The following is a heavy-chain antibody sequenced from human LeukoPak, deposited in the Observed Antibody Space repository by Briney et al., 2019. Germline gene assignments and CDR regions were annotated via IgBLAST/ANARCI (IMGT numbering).Heavy chain of an antibody. D-gene: IGHD2-21*02. V-gene: IGHV4-61*01. CDR3: ARGGGNCGRACYSLDY. CDR2: IYYSGST. CDR1: GGSISSGSYY. J-gene: IGHJ4*02. Sequence: SETLSLTCTVSGGSISSGSYYWSWIRQPPGKGLEWIGYIYYSGSTHYNPSLKSRVTISVDTSENQFSLKLSSVTAADTAVYYCARGGGNCGRACYSLDYWGQGTLVTVSS.